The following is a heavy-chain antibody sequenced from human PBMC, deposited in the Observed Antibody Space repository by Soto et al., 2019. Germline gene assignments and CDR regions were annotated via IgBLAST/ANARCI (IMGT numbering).Heavy chain of an antibody. Sequence: QVQLQQWGAGLLKPSETLSLTCAVYGGPLSGYYGNWIRQSPGKGLAWSGEINHSGSTNYNPSIKRRITISIDTAMNQFSLRPSSVTAADTAVYYCARTRNLDVWGQGTRVNVSS. CDR1: GGPLSGYY. J-gene: IGHJ6*02. CDR2: INHSGST. V-gene: IGHV4-34*01. D-gene: IGHD1-1*01. CDR3: ARTRNLDV.